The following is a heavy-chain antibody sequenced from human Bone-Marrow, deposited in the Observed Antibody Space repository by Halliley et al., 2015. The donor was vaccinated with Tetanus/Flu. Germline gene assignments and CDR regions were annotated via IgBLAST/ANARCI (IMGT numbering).Heavy chain of an antibody. Sequence: LSLTCAASGFTFSRYWIHWVRQAPGKGLVWVSHINSDGSSTIYADSVKGRFTISRDNAKNTLYLQMNSLRAEDTAVYYCARVVFGAGNDNYGMDVWGQGTAVTVSS. CDR2: INSDGSST. J-gene: IGHJ6*02. D-gene: IGHD3-16*01. V-gene: IGHV3-74*01. CDR3: ARVVFGAGNDNYGMDV. CDR1: GFTFSRYW.